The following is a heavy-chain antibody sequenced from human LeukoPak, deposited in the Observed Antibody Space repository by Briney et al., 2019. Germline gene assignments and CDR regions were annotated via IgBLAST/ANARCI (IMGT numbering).Heavy chain of an antibody. J-gene: IGHJ6*02. CDR2: IKSGGSST. V-gene: IGHV3-74*01. Sequence: GGSLRLSCAASGFTFSDYWMHWVCQAPGKGLAWVSRIKSGGSSTTYADSVKGRFTISRDNAKNTLYLQMNSLRAEDTAVYYCARDRIQGLSGGYYGMDVWGQGTTVTVSS. CDR3: ARDRIQGLSGGYYGMDV. D-gene: IGHD6-25*01. CDR1: GFTFSDYW.